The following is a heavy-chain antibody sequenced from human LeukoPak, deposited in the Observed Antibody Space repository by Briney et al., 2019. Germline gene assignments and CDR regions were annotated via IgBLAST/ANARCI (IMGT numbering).Heavy chain of an antibody. V-gene: IGHV3-21*01. CDR3: WSRTSRYYFSDSNGYYHRPLIDFDN. J-gene: IGHJ4*01. CDR2: ISSSSSYI. Sequence: PGGSVRLYCAASGFTFSSYSMNWVRQAPGKGLVWVSSISSSSSYIYYADSVKGRFTISRDNAKDSLYLQMNSLRAEDTSVYYGWSRTSRYYFSDSNGYYHRPLIDFDNSGPRTPVTVSS. D-gene: IGHD3-22*01. CDR1: GFTFSSYS.